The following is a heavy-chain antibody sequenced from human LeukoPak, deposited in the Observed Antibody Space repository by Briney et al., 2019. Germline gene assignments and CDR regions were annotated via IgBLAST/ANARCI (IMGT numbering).Heavy chain of an antibody. CDR1: GLTFSSYA. CDR2: ISDSGGST. D-gene: IGHD3-22*01. V-gene: IGHV3-23*01. Sequence: QPGGSLRLSCAASGLTFSSYAMSWVRQAPGKGLKWVSAISDSGGSTYYADSVKGRFTISRDNSQNTLYLQMNSLRVEDTAVYYCASQKESFYDSSGSYWSQRTLVTVSS. J-gene: IGHJ4*02. CDR3: ASQKESFYDSSGSY.